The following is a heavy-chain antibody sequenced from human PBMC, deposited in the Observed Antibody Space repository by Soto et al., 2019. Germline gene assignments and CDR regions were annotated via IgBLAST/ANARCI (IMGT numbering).Heavy chain of an antibody. CDR3: AVRAVAAPPDYFDY. Sequence: GGSLRLSCAASGFTFSNFGIHWVRQAPGKGLEWVAVISYDGNNEYYADSVKGRFTISRDNSDDTLYLQMNSLRTEDSAVCYCAVRAVAAPPDYFDYWGQGTLVTVSS. D-gene: IGHD6-19*01. J-gene: IGHJ4*02. CDR2: ISYDGNNE. CDR1: GFTFSNFG. V-gene: IGHV3-30*03.